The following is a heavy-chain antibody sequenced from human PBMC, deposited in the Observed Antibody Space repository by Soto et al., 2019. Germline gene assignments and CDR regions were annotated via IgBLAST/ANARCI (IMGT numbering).Heavy chain of an antibody. CDR2: IFPGDSDT. CDR3: ARHLVGSTRGNFDY. Sequence: PGESLKISCEGFGFSLNTYWIAWVRQKPGKGLEWMGAIFPGDSDTRYSPSFQGQVTISADTSITTAYLQWSGLRASDTAMYFCARHLVGSTRGNFDYWGQGTLVTVS. D-gene: IGHD2-2*01. V-gene: IGHV5-51*01. CDR1: GFSLNTYW. J-gene: IGHJ4*01.